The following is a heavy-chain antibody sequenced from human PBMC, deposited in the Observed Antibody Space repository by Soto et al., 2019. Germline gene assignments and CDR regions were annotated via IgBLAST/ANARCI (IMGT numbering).Heavy chain of an antibody. Sequence: EGQLVESGGGLVQPGGSLRLSCAASGFTFSGYWLSWVRQITGKGLEWVANIKEDGSARYYVDSVKGRFTISRDNAKNSLYLQMNTLRAEDTAVYFCARYSGYCRNFDCKCDAFDIWGQGTMVTVSS. CDR2: IKEDGSAR. V-gene: IGHV3-7*05. D-gene: IGHD2-15*01. CDR1: GFTFSGYW. CDR3: ARYSGYCRNFDCKCDAFDI. J-gene: IGHJ3*02.